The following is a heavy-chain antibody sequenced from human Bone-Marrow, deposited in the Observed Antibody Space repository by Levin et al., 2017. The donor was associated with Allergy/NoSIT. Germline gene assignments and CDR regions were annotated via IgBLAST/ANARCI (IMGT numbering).Heavy chain of an antibody. CDR1: GFTFSSYW. D-gene: IGHD3-22*01. V-gene: IGHV3-7*01. Sequence: AGGSLRLSCAASGFTFSSYWMSWVRQAPGKGLEWVANIKQDGSEKYYVDSVKGRFTISRDNAKNSLYLQMNSLRAEDTAVYYCARDKYYYDSSGYPYYYYGMDVWGQGTTVTVSS. CDR2: IKQDGSEK. CDR3: ARDKYYYDSSGYPYYYYGMDV. J-gene: IGHJ6*02.